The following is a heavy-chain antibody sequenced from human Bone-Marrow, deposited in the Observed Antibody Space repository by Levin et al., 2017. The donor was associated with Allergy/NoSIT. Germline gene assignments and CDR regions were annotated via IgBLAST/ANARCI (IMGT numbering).Heavy chain of an antibody. J-gene: IGHJ5*02. CDR3: ATGFGYIHEWVWS. V-gene: IGHV3-11*01. CDR2: IKTRGESI. D-gene: IGHD5-24*01. CDR1: GVTFSDSH. Sequence: GESLKISCEVSGVTFSDSHLSWIRQAPGKGLEWVAYIKTRGESIYYADSVRGRFTISRDDTKNSLFLQMSSLRAEDTALYYCATGFGYIHEWVWSWGQGTLVTVSS.